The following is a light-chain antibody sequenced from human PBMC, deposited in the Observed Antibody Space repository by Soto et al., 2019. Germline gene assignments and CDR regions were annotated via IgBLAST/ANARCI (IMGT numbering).Light chain of an antibody. CDR1: QSIRSN. J-gene: IGKJ5*01. CDR2: GAS. CDR3: QQYNNWPAIT. V-gene: IGKV3D-15*01. Sequence: TQSPPTLSLSPGERAALAFMASQSIRSNLAWYQQKPGQAPRLLIYGASTRATGIPARFSGSGSGTEFTLTISSLQSEDFAVYYCQQYNNWPAITFGQGTRLEI.